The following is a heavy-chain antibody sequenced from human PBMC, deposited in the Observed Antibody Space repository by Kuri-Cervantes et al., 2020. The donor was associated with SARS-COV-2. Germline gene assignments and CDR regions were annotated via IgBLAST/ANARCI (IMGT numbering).Heavy chain of an antibody. D-gene: IGHD2-2*02. J-gene: IGHJ6*02. CDR3: ASDLGYCSSTSCYNV. V-gene: IGHV3-66*01. Sequence: GESLKISCAASGFTFSSYAMSWVRQAPGKGLEWVSVIYSGGSTYYADSVKGRFTISRDNSKNTLYLQMNSLRAEDTAVYYCASDLGYCSSTSCYNVWGQGTTVTVSS. CDR2: IYSGGST. CDR1: GFTFSSYA.